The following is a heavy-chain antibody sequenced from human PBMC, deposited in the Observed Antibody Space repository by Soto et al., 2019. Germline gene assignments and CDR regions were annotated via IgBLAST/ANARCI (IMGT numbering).Heavy chain of an antibody. CDR2: IYYSGST. Sequence: KPSETLSLTCTVSGGSISSYYWSWIRQPPGKGLEWIGYIYYSGSTNYNPSLKSRVTISVDTSKNQFSLKLSSVTAADTAVYYCARDRXAMVRGDPDYYYYGMDVWGQGTTVTVSS. CDR1: GGSISSYY. D-gene: IGHD3-10*01. CDR3: ARDRXAMVRGDPDYYYYGMDV. J-gene: IGHJ6*02. V-gene: IGHV4-59*01.